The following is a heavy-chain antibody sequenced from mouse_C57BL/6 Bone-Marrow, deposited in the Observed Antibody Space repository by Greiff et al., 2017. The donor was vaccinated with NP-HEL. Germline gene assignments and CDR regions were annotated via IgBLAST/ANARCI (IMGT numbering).Heavy chain of an antibody. V-gene: IGHV1-54*01. D-gene: IGHD2-2*01. CDR2: INPGSGGT. CDR1: GYAFTNYL. Sequence: VQLQQSGAELVRPGTSVKVSCKASGYAFTNYLIEWVKQRPGQGLEWIGVINPGSGGTNYNEKFKGKATLTADKSSSTAYMQLSSLTSEDSAVYFCARSYMVTTPFAYWGQGTLVTVSA. J-gene: IGHJ3*01. CDR3: ARSYMVTTPFAY.